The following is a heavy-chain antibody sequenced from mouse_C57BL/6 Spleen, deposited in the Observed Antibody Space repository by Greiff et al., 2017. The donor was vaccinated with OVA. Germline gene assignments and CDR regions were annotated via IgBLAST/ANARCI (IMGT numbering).Heavy chain of an antibody. CDR2: IYPGDGDT. J-gene: IGHJ1*03. CDR3: ARWAKGGWYFDV. V-gene: IGHV1-82*01. Sequence: QVQLQQSGPELVKPGASVKISCKASGYAFSSSWMNWVKQRPGKGLEWIGRIYPGDGDTNYNGKFKGKATLTADKSSSTAYMQLSSLTSEDSAVYFCARWAKGGWYFDVWGTGTTVTVSS. CDR1: GYAFSSSW.